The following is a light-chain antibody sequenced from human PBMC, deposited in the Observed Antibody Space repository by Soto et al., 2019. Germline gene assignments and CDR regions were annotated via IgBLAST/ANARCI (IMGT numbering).Light chain of an antibody. CDR3: QQYCSSPPT. Sequence: EIVLTQSPGTLSLSPGERATLSCRASQSVYKNFLAWYQQKPGQAPRLLINGASNRATGIPDRFSGSGSGTDFSLTIHRLEPEDFAVYFCQQYCSSPPTFGGGTKVPIK. CDR1: QSVYKNF. CDR2: GAS. V-gene: IGKV3-20*01. J-gene: IGKJ4*01.